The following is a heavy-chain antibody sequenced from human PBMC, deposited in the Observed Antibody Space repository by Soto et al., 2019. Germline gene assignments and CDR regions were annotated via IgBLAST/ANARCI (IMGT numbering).Heavy chain of an antibody. Sequence: QVQVVQSGVEVRRPGSSMKVSCKASGDTFTNCVISWVRQAPGQGLEWMGGIIPLFGTTDFAQRFQGRLTITTDESTTTAYMELSRLRSEDTATYYCAAELGFGKLSVVWGQGTTVIVSS. CDR2: IIPLFGTT. D-gene: IGHD3-10*01. CDR3: AAELGFGKLSVV. V-gene: IGHV1-69*01. CDR1: GDTFTNCV. J-gene: IGHJ6*02.